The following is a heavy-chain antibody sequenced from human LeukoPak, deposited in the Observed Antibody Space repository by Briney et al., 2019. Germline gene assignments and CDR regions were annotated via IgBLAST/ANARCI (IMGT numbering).Heavy chain of an antibody. CDR3: ARYNGYAHFDY. J-gene: IGHJ4*02. CDR2: IHYSGST. D-gene: IGHD5-12*01. Sequence: SETLSLTCSVSGGPISSYYWSWIRQPPGQGLEFIGYIHYSGSTDCKPSLKSRVTISLDTSKSQFSLRLSSVTAADTAVYYCARYNGYAHFDYWGQGTLVTVSS. CDR1: GGPISSYY. V-gene: IGHV4-59*08.